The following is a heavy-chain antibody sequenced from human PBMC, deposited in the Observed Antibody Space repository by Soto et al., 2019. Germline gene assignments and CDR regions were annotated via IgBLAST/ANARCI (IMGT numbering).Heavy chain of an antibody. CDR2: IYPSDSDT. CDR1: GYSFSSYW. D-gene: IGHD1-26*01. Sequence: PGESLKISCKGSGYSFSSYWIGWVRQMSGEGLEWMGIIYPSDSDTRYSPSFQGQVTISADKSIYTAYLQWSSLKASDTAMYYCARGGSYGLLGMDVWGQGTTVTVSS. V-gene: IGHV5-51*01. J-gene: IGHJ6*02. CDR3: ARGGSYGLLGMDV.